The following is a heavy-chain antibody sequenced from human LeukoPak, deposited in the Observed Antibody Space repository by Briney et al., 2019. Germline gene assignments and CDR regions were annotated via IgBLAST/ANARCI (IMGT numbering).Heavy chain of an antibody. CDR3: ARDLYGAGSYYTYWFDY. V-gene: IGHV3-21*01. CDR1: VFTFSSYS. D-gene: IGHD3-10*01. CDR2: ISSSSSYI. J-gene: IGHJ4*02. Sequence: PGGSLRLSCAASVFTFSSYSMNWVRQAPGKGLEWVSSISSSSSYIYYAHSVKGRFTISRDNAKNSLYLQMNSLRAEDTAAYYCARDLYGAGSYYTYWFDYWGQGTLVTVSS.